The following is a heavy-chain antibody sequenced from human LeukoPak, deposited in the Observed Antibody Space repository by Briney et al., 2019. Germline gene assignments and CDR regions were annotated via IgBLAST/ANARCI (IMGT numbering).Heavy chain of an antibody. CDR3: AKGYSYGYANFDY. J-gene: IGHJ4*02. V-gene: IGHV3-23*01. D-gene: IGHD5-18*01. CDR2: ISGSGGST. CDR1: GFTFSSYA. Sequence: GGSLRLSCAASGFTFSSYAMSWVRQAPGKGLEWVSAISGSGGSTYYADSVKGRFTISRDNSKSTLYLQMNSPRAEDTAVYYCAKGYSYGYANFDYWGQGTLVTVSS.